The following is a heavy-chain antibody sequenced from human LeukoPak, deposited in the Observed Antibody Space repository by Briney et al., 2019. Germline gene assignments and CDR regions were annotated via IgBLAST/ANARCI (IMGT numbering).Heavy chain of an antibody. CDR2: SKNKANTYAT. V-gene: IGHV3-72*01. D-gene: IGHD3-22*01. CDR3: CRVIGRLGT. CDR1: GFTFNVHY. J-gene: IGHJ1*01. Sequence: GGSLRLSCAASGFTFNVHYMDWVRQAPGKGLEWVGRSKNKANTYATEYAASVKGRFTISRDDSKTSLHLQMNSLKTEDTAVYHCCRVIGRLGTGGQETLVTVSS.